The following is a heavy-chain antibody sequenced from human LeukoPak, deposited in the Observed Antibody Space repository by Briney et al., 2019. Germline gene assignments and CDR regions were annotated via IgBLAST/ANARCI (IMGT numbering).Heavy chain of an antibody. V-gene: IGHV4-39*07. D-gene: IGHD5-12*01. J-gene: IGHJ4*02. CDR2: MHYSGST. Sequence: SDTLSLTCTVSGGSISSAGHYWGWIRQPPGKGLEWIGSMHYSGSTYYNPSLKSRVTISVDTSKNQFSLKLHSMPAADSAVYYCARATVGTVEFDQWGQGTLVTVSS. CDR1: GGSISSAGHY. CDR3: ARATVGTVEFDQ.